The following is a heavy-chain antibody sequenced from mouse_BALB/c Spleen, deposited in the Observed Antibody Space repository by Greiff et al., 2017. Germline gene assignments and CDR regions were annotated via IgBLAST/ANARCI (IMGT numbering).Heavy chain of an antibody. D-gene: IGHD1-1*01. CDR2: IRNKANGYTT. CDR3: ARDEDYDGNSHPMDY. CDR1: GFTFTDYY. Sequence: VQLKESGGGLVQPGGSLRLSCATSGFTFTDYYMSWVRQPPGKALEWLGFIRNKANGYTTEYSASVKGRFTISRDNSQSILYLQMNTLRAEDSANYYAARDEDYDGNSHPMDYWGQGTSVTVSA. V-gene: IGHV7-3*02. J-gene: IGHJ4*01.